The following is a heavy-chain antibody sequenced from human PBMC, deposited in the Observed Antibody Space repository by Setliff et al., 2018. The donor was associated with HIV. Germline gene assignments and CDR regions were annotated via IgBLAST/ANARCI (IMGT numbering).Heavy chain of an antibody. CDR1: GGSISSYY. CDR3: ARVFGLREIDY. Sequence: SETLSLTCTVSGGSISSYYWSVFRQPPGKGLEWIGYIYYSGSTNYNPSLKSRVTISVDTSKNRFSLKLSSVTAADTAVYYCARVFGLREIDYWGQGTLVTVSS. CDR2: IYYSGST. V-gene: IGHV4-59*08. D-gene: IGHD3-16*01. J-gene: IGHJ4*02.